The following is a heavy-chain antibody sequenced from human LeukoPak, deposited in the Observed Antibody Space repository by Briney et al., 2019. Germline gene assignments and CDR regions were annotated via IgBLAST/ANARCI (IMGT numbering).Heavy chain of an antibody. V-gene: IGHV3-23*01. J-gene: IGHJ4*02. Sequence: GGSLRLSCAASGFTFSSYAISWVRQAPGKGLEWVSAISGGGRTFYADSVKGRFTSSRDYSKNTLYLQMNSLRAEDTAVYYCAKDRGNDPLYYFDCWGQGTLVTVSS. CDR2: ISGGGRT. CDR3: AKDRGNDPLYYFDC. D-gene: IGHD1-1*01. CDR1: GFTFSSYA.